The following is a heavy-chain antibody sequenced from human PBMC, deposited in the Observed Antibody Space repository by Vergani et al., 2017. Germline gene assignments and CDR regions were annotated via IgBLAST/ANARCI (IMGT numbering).Heavy chain of an antibody. CDR1: GGSISSYY. Sequence: QVQLQESGPGLVKPSETLSLTCTVSGGSISSYYWSWIRQPPGKGLEWIGYIYYSGSTNYNPYLKSRVTISVDTSKNQFSLKLSSVTAADTAVYYCARETYYYDSSGYYYSAFDIWGQGTMVTVSS. V-gene: IGHV4-59*01. D-gene: IGHD3-22*01. J-gene: IGHJ3*02. CDR2: IYYSGST. CDR3: ARETYYYDSSGYYYSAFDI.